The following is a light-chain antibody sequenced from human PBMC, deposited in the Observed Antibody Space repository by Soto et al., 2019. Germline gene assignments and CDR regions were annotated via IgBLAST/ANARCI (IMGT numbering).Light chain of an antibody. Sequence: DIQLTQSPSFLSASVGDRVTITCRASQGISSYLAWYQQKPGKAPKLLIYAASTLQSGVPSRFSGSGSGTDFTLTISSLQPEDFATYYCLQDRSYPYTFGQGTTLEIK. CDR2: AAS. V-gene: IGKV1-9*01. CDR1: QGISSY. J-gene: IGKJ2*01. CDR3: LQDRSYPYT.